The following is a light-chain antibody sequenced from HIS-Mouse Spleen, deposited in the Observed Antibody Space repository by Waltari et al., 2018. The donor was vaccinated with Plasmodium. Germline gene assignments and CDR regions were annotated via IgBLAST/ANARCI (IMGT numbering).Light chain of an antibody. CDR1: ALPKKY. V-gene: IGLV3-10*01. J-gene: IGLJ3*02. CDR3: YSTDSSGNHRV. CDR2: EDS. Sequence: SYELTQPPSVSVSPGQTARITSSVDALPKKYASWYQQKSGQAPVLVIYEDSKRPSGIPERFSGSSSGTMATLTISGAQVEDEADYYCYSTDSSGNHRVFGGGTKLTVL.